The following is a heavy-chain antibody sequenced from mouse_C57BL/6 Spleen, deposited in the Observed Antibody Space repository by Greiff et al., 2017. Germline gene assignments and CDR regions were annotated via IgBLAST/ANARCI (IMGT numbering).Heavy chain of an antibody. Sequence: VQLQQPGAELVKPGASVKLSCKASGYTFTSYWMHWVKQRPGQGLEWIGMIYPNSGSTNYNEKFKSKATLTVDTSSSTAYIQRSSLTSEDSAVFYGARGENYYGMGGCFDVWGTGTTVTVSS. V-gene: IGHV1-64*01. D-gene: IGHD1-1*01. CDR1: GYTFTSYW. CDR2: IYPNSGST. J-gene: IGHJ1*03. CDR3: ARGENYYGMGGCFDV.